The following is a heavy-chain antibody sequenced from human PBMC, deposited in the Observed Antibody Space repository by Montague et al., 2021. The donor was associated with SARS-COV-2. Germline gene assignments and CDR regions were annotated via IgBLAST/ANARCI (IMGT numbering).Heavy chain of an antibody. CDR2: IYDGGST. CDR1: GFTFSSYA. D-gene: IGHD5-12*01. Sequence: SLRLSCAASGFTFSSYAMSWVRQAPGKGLEWVSVIYDGGSTYYADSVKGRFTISRDNSKNTLYLQMNSLRAEDTAVYYCARGGGLRNYGMDAWGQGTTVTVS. V-gene: IGHV3-53*01. J-gene: IGHJ6*02. CDR3: ARGGGLRNYGMDA.